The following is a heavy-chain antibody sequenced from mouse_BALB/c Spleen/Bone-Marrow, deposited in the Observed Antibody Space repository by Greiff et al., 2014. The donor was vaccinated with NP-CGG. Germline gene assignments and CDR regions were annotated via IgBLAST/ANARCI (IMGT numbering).Heavy chain of an antibody. J-gene: IGHJ2*01. CDR1: SYTFTSYW. V-gene: IGHV1-87*01. Sequence: QVQLQQSGAELARPGASVKLSCKASSYTFTSYWMQWVKQRPGQGLEWIGAIYPGDGDTRYTQKFKGKATLTADTSSSTAYMQLSSLASEDSAVYYCSREGGYWGQGTTLTVSS. CDR3: SREGGY. CDR2: IYPGDGDT.